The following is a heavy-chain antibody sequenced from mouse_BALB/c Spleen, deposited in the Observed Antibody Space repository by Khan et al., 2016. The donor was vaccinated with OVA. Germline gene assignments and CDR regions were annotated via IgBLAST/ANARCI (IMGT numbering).Heavy chain of an antibody. CDR3: ARGGYGGFAY. V-gene: IGHV1-9*01. J-gene: IGHJ3*01. D-gene: IGHD2-2*01. CDR2: IFPGSVST. Sequence: QVQLQQSGGDLMKPGASVKISCKATGYTFSSYWIEWVKQRPGHGLEWIGQIFPGSVSTTYNEKFKGKATFTADTPSNTAYMQLSSLTSEDSAVYYFARGGYGGFAYWGQGTLVTVSA. CDR1: GYTFSSYW.